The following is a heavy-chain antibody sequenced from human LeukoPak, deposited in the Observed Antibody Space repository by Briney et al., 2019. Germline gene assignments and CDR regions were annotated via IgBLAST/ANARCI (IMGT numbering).Heavy chain of an antibody. CDR1: GYTFTGYY. CDR2: INPNSGGT. D-gene: IGHD3-22*01. Sequence: ASVKVSCKASGYTFTGYYMHWVRQAPGQGLEWMGRINPNSGGTNYAQKFQGRVAMTRDTSISTAYMELSRLRSDDTAVYYCARVHYYDSSGCGYWGQGTLVTVSS. V-gene: IGHV1-2*06. CDR3: ARVHYYDSSGCGY. J-gene: IGHJ4*02.